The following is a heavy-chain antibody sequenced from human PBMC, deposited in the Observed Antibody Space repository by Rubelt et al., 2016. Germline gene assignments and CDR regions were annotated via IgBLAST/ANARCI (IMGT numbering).Heavy chain of an antibody. CDR2: ISSDNSYT. CDR1: GFTFSSYA. J-gene: IGHJ4*02. CDR3: ASGRDPFDY. D-gene: IGHD2-21*02. V-gene: IGHV3-21*05. Sequence: VQLVESGGGVVQPGRSLRLSCAASGFTFSSYAMHWVRQAPGKGLEWVSYISSDNSYTNYADSVKGRFTISIDNTKNSLYLRMNSLSAAETAVYYCASGRDPFDYWGQGTLVTVSS.